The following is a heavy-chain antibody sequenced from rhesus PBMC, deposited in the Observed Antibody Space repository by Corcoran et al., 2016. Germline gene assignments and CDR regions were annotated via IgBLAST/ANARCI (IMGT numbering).Heavy chain of an antibody. D-gene: IGHD2-2*01. CDR1: GGSISSNY. CDR3: AGEGSMEYGLDS. Sequence: QVQLQESGPGLVRSSETLSLTCAVSGGSISSNYWSWIRQPPGKGLEWIGRSYGSGGSTTSNPSLKSRVTISTDTSKNQFSRKLSSVTAADTAVYYCAGEGSMEYGLDSWGQGVVVTVSS. J-gene: IGHJ6*01. V-gene: IGHV4-147*01. CDR2: SYGSGGST.